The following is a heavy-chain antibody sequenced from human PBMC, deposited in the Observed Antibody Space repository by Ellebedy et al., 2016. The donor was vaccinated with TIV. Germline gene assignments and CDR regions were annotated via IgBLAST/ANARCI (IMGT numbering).Heavy chain of an antibody. V-gene: IGHV1-18*01. CDR2: ISTYFGST. J-gene: IGHJ4*02. D-gene: IGHD4-17*01. CDR1: GYTFTSYG. CDR3: ARERYGDLLGIRGD. Sequence: AASVKVSCKTSGYTFTSYGLSWVRQAPGQGLEWMGWISTYFGSTNYAQKFQGRVTITTDTSTSTAYMELRSLRSDDTAVYYCARERYGDLLGIRGDWGQGTLVTVSS.